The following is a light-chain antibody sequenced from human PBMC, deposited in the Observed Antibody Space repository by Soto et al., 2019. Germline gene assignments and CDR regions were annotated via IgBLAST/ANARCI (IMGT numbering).Light chain of an antibody. J-gene: IGKJ5*01. CDR1: QSVDTN. Sequence: EIVMTQSPATLSLSPGDTATLSCRASQSVDTNLAWYVQKPGQAPRRLMYGVSTWGTGVTARFSGSGSGTEFTLTISSLQSEDCAIYYCQQYKSWPITFGQGTRLEIK. V-gene: IGKV3D-15*01. CDR2: GVS. CDR3: QQYKSWPIT.